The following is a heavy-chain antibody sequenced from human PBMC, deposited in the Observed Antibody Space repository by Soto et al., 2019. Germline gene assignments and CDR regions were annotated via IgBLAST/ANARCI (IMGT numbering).Heavy chain of an antibody. V-gene: IGHV6-1*01. Sequence: SQTLSLTCAISGDSVSSKVVAWNWIRQSPTRGLQWLGRTYYRSRWYTDYALSLRSRLIIKADTSKNQFSLQLDSVTPEDTAVYYCARDRGYYNSGTYLFYYDYWGQGTLVTVPQ. CDR1: GDSVSSKVVA. CDR2: TYYRSRWYT. J-gene: IGHJ4*02. D-gene: IGHD3-10*01. CDR3: ARDRGYYNSGTYLFYYDY.